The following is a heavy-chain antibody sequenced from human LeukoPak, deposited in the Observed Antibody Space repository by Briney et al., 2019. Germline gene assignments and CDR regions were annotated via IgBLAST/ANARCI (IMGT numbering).Heavy chain of an antibody. V-gene: IGHV1-8*01. Sequence: ASVKVSCKASGYTFTSYDINWVRQATGQGLEWMGWMNPNSGNTGYAQKFQGRVTMTRNTSISTAYMELSSLRSEDTAVYYCARRASTRIVFDYWGQGTLVTVSS. CDR1: GYTFTSYD. CDR3: ARRASTRIVFDY. CDR2: MNPNSGNT. J-gene: IGHJ4*02. D-gene: IGHD3-22*01.